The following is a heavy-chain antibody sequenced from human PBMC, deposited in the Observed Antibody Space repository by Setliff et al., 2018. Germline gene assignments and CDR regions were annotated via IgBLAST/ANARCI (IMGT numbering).Heavy chain of an antibody. CDR2: INYYGSIFDDGTTYST. D-gene: IGHD5-12*01. J-gene: IGHJ6*04. V-gene: IGHV4-39*07. CDR3: ERNPDFLQYSFDL. Sequence: PSETLSLTCTVSGGSISNSTFYWGWIRQPPGKGLEWIGSINYYGSIFDDGTTYSTYYNPSLKSRATISIDTSKSQFSLKLSSMTAADTALYYCERNPDFLQYSFDLWGKGTTVTSPQ. CDR1: GGSISNSTFY.